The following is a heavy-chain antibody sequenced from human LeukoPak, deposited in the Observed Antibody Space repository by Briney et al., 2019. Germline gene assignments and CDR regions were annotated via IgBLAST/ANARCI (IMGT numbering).Heavy chain of an antibody. Sequence: PGGSLTLSCAASGFTVSNNYMSWVRQAPGKGLEWVSVIYSGDSTYYADSVKGRFTISRDNSKNTLYLQMNSLRAEDTAVYYCASQPYYYYGMDVWGQGTTVTVSS. J-gene: IGHJ6*02. CDR1: GFTVSNNY. V-gene: IGHV3-53*01. CDR3: ASQPYYYYGMDV. CDR2: IYSGDST.